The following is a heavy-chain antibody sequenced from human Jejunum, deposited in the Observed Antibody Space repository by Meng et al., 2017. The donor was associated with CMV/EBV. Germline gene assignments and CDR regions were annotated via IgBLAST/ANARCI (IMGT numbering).Heavy chain of an antibody. J-gene: IGHJ3*02. CDR2: IKDDGSEK. Sequence: SCTASGFTFSTYWMSWVRQTPAKGLEWLAQIKDDGSEKYYVDSVSGRFTISRDNAKNSLCLQMYSLRAEDTAVYYCAAYTNDALDIWGQGTMVTVSS. V-gene: IGHV3-7*01. CDR3: AAYTNDALDI. CDR1: GFTFSTYW. D-gene: IGHD2-21*01.